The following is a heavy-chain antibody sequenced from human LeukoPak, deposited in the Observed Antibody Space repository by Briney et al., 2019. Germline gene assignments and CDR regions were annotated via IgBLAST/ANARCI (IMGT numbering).Heavy chain of an antibody. Sequence: ASVKVSCKASGYTFTGYYMHWVQQAPGQGLEWMGWINPNSGGTNYAQKFQGRVTMTRDTSISTAYMELSRLRSDDTAVYYCARDRGRFGELIPFDYWGQGTLVTVSS. J-gene: IGHJ4*02. V-gene: IGHV1-2*02. D-gene: IGHD3-10*01. CDR2: INPNSGGT. CDR3: ARDRGRFGELIPFDY. CDR1: GYTFTGYY.